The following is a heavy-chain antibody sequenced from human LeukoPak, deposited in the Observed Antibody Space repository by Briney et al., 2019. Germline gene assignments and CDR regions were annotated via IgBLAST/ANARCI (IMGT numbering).Heavy chain of an antibody. V-gene: IGHV6-1*01. Sequence: SQTLSLTCAISGDSVSSNSAAWNWIRQSPSRGLEWLGRTYYRSKWYNDYAVSVKSRITINPDTSKNQFSLQLNSVTPEDTAVYYCARVFYYDSSGYSRGYNWFDPWGQGTLVTVSS. J-gene: IGHJ5*02. CDR3: ARVFYYDSSGYSRGYNWFDP. CDR1: GDSVSSNSAA. CDR2: TYYRSKWYN. D-gene: IGHD3-22*01.